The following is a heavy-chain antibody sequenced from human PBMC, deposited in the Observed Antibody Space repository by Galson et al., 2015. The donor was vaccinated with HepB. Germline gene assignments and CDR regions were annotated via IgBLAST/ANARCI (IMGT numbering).Heavy chain of an antibody. CDR2: IKSKGDGGTT. V-gene: IGHV3-15*01. Sequence: LRLSCAASEFTVSHTWMSWVRQAPGKGLEWVGRIKSKGDGGTTEYAAPVNGRFIISRDESKNTLYLQMYILKSEDTAVYFCVARPFWGQGTLVTVSS. J-gene: IGHJ4*02. CDR3: VARPF. CDR1: EFTVSHTW. D-gene: IGHD6-6*01.